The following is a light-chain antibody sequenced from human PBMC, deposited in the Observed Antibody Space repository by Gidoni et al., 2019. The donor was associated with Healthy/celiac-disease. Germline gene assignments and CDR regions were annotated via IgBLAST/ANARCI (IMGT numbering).Light chain of an antibody. CDR3: QQRSNWPPT. V-gene: IGKV3-11*01. CDR2: DAS. J-gene: IGKJ4*01. CDR1: QSVSSY. Sequence: EIVLTQSPATLSLSPRERATLSCRASQSVSSYLAWYQQKPGQAPRLLIYDASSRATGIPARFSCSGSGTDFTLTISSLEPEDFAVYYCQQRSNWPPTFGGGTKVEIK.